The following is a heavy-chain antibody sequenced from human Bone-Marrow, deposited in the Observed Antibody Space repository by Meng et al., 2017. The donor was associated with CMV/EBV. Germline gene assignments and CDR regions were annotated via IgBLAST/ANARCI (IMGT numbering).Heavy chain of an antibody. CDR1: GLTFDDYA. J-gene: IGHJ6*02. CDR2: ISWNGNDI. Sequence: SLKISCAASGLTFDDYAMGWVRQAPGKGLEWVSGISWNGNDIGYADSVRGRFTISRDNAKNSLYLQMNSLRAEDTAVYYCARDIAAAAVTIYYYYGMDVWGQGTTVTVSS. D-gene: IGHD6-25*01. CDR3: ARDIAAAAVTIYYYYGMDV. V-gene: IGHV3-9*01.